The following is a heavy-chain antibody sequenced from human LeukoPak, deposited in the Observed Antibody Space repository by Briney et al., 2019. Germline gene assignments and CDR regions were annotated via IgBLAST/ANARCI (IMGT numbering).Heavy chain of an antibody. CDR3: AKEGSRTFYYDCGRDF. D-gene: IGHD1-14*01. V-gene: IGHV3-43*02. J-gene: IGHJ6*02. Sequence: GGSLRLSCAASGFAFDDYAVHWVRQTPGRGLEWISLISGDGSSKYYTDSVKGRFTISRDNSKISLYLQMNSLRSEDTALYYCAKEGSRTFYYDCGRDFWGQGNTVTV. CDR1: GFAFDDYA. CDR2: ISGDGSSK.